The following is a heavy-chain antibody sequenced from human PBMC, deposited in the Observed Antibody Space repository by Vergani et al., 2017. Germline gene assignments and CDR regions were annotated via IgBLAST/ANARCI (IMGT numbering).Heavy chain of an antibody. CDR3: VRQGYAYGYFDS. D-gene: IGHD5-18*01. Sequence: HLQESGPGLVKPSETLSLTCTVSGGYISSSTSYYWTWIRQSPGKGLEFIGLIYYNGNTYYDPSLKSRVALSVDTSKNQFSLKLTSVTAADTSVYYCVRQGYAYGYFDSWGHGILVTVSS. CDR2: IYYNGNT. J-gene: IGHJ4*01. V-gene: IGHV4-39*01. CDR1: GGYISSSTSYY.